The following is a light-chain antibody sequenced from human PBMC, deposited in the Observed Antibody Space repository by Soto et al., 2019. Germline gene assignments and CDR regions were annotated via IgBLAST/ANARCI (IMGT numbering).Light chain of an antibody. J-gene: IGKJ4*01. CDR3: QHFSSYPLT. Sequence: IQLTQSPSSLSASVGDRVTITCRASQGIGSYLAWYQQMPGKAPELLIYAASTLQSGVPTRFSGSGSGTDFTLTISSLQPEDFANYYCQHFSSYPLTFGGGTKVEIK. CDR1: QGIGSY. CDR2: AAS. V-gene: IGKV1-9*01.